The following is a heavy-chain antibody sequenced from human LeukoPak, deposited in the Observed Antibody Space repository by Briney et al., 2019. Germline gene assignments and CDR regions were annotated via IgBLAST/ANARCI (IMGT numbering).Heavy chain of an antibody. CDR3: ARKTVVGSYFDY. V-gene: IGHV3-7*03. J-gene: IGHJ4*02. CDR2: IKQDGSDK. Sequence: GGSLRLSCAASAFTFSSYCMSWVRPAPGKGLEWGANIKQDGSDKSYVDSVKGRFTISRDNAKNSLYLQIDSLRAENTAGYYCARKTVVGSYFDYWGQETPVTVSS. CDR1: AFTFSSYC. D-gene: IGHD4-23*01.